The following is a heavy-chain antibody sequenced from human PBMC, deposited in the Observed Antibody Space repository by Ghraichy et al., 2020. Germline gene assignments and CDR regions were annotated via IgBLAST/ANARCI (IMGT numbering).Heavy chain of an antibody. CDR1: GGSLYGYA. V-gene: IGHV4-34*01. Sequence: SETLSLTCAVSGGSLYGYACTWICQAPGKGLEWIGDIDHSGTTHYSQSLKSRVAMSVDTSRSHFSLKLTSMTVADRGVSVCARGLASGFDYYFDKDVWGKGTTVSVS. D-gene: IGHD3-3*02. CDR2: IDHSGTT. CDR3: ARGLASGFDYYFDKDV. J-gene: IGHJ6*03.